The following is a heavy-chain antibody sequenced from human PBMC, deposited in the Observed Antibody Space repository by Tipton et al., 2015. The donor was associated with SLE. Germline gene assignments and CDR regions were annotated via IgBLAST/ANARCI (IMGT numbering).Heavy chain of an antibody. CDR3: ARYFYDSSGVCLFDF. CDR1: SGSVSSGAYY. V-gene: IGHV4-31*03. J-gene: IGHJ4*02. CDR2: VFSSGTT. D-gene: IGHD3-22*01. Sequence: TLSLTCTVSSGSVSSGAYYWSWSRQHPGKGLEWIGYVFSSGTTYYNPSLKGRLSLSLDTSQNQLSLKLRSVTSADTAVYYCARYFYDSSGVCLFDFWGQGTLVTVSS.